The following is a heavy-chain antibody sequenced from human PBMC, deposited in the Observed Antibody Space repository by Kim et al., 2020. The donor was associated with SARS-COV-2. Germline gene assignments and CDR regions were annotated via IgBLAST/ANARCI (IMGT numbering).Heavy chain of an antibody. CDR1: GYTFTSYG. D-gene: IGHD3-3*01. Sequence: ASVKVSCKASGYTFTSYGISWVRQAPGQGLEWMGWISAYNGNTNYAQKLQGRVTMTTDTSTSTAYMELRSLRSDDTAVYYCARDTNLTYYDFWSGYYDYGMDVWGQGTTVTVSS. V-gene: IGHV1-18*01. J-gene: IGHJ6*02. CDR2: ISAYNGNT. CDR3: ARDTNLTYYDFWSGYYDYGMDV.